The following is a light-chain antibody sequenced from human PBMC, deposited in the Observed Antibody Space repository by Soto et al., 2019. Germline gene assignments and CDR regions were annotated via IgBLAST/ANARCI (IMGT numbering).Light chain of an antibody. CDR2: EVT. V-gene: IGLV2-14*01. CDR1: STDVGGYNA. CDR3: NSFRVSHLYV. Sequence: QSVLSQPASVSGSPGQTITISCTGTSTDVGGYNAVSWYQHHPGKAPKLIIYEVTHRPSGVSDRFSASKSGNTASLTISGPQAEDEDDYYCNSFRVSHLYVFGTGTKVTVL. J-gene: IGLJ1*01.